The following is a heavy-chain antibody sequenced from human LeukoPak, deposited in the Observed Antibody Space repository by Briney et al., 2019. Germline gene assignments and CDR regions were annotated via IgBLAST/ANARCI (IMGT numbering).Heavy chain of an antibody. J-gene: IGHJ4*02. Sequence: GGSLRLSCAASGSSFSSFPINWVRQAPGKGLEWVSHISSSGNTEYYLDSVRGRFTMSRDNAKNLLFLEMHSLRAEDTAVYYCARDTVNAPFVVSLDYWGQGALVTVSS. CDR1: GSSFSSFP. D-gene: IGHD2-8*01. CDR2: ISSSGNTE. CDR3: ARDTVNAPFVVSLDY. V-gene: IGHV3-48*03.